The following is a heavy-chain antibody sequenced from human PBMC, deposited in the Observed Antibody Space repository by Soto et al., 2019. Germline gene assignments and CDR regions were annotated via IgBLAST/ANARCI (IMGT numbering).Heavy chain of an antibody. CDR2: IYHSGST. D-gene: IGHD4-17*01. V-gene: IGHV4-30-4*01. CDR3: ARATAYGGNSFDY. J-gene: IGHJ4*02. CDR1: GDSISRPDYF. Sequence: HVQLQESGPGLVKPSQTLSLTCTVSGDSISRPDYFWSWIRQPPGKGLEWLGYIYHSGSTYYNPYLMSRLTISVDTSKNQFSLKVSSVTAADTAVYFCARATAYGGNSFDYWGQGTLITVSS.